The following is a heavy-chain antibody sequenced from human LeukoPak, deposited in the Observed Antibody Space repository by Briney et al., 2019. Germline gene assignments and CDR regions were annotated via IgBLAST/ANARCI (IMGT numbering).Heavy chain of an antibody. CDR3: ASDYSSGPYYFDY. Sequence: ASVKVSCKASGYTFTSYYMHWVRQAPGQGLGWMGIINPSGGSTSYAQKFQGRVTMTRDTSTSTVYMELSSLRSEDMAVYYCASDYSSGPYYFDYWGQGTLVTVSS. CDR1: GYTFTSYY. J-gene: IGHJ4*02. D-gene: IGHD6-19*01. V-gene: IGHV1-46*01. CDR2: INPSGGST.